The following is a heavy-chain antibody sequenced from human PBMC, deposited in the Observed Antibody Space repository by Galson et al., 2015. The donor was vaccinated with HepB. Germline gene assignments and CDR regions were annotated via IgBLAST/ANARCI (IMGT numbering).Heavy chain of an antibody. CDR2: ISYDGSNK. D-gene: IGHD2-2*01. V-gene: IGHV3-30*18. CDR1: GFTFSSYG. CDR3: AKDGGGTSWLSYYYGMDV. J-gene: IGHJ6*02. Sequence: SLRLSCAASGFTFSSYGMHWVRQAPGKGLEWVAVISYDGSNKYYADSVKGRFTISRDNSKNTLYLQMNSLRAEDTAVYYCAKDGGGTSWLSYYYGMDVWGQGTTVTVSS.